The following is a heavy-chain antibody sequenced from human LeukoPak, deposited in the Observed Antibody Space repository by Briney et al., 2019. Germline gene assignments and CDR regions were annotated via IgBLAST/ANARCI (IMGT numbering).Heavy chain of an antibody. V-gene: IGHV4-4*07. CDR3: ARDWELGH. J-gene: IGHJ4*01. Sequence: SETLSLTCTVSGGSISSYYWSWIRQPAGKGLEWIGRIYTSGSTNYNPSLKSRVTISIDTSKNQFSLRLTSVTAADTALYYCARDWELGHWGQGTLVTVSS. CDR2: IYTSGST. CDR1: GGSISSYY. D-gene: IGHD4-23*01.